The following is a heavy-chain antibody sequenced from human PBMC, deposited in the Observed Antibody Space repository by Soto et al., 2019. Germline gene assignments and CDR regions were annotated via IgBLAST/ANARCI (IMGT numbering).Heavy chain of an antibody. CDR1: GFIFRSYG. CDR3: AKARRTQELNY. Sequence: GGSRRLSCSASGFIFRSYGMHWVRQAPGKGLEWVAVISYDGNNKYFADSVKGRFTISRDNFKNTVYLQMNSLRAEDTAVYYCAKARRTQELNYWGQGTLVTVSS. D-gene: IGHD3-10*01. V-gene: IGHV3-30*18. CDR2: ISYDGNNK. J-gene: IGHJ4*02.